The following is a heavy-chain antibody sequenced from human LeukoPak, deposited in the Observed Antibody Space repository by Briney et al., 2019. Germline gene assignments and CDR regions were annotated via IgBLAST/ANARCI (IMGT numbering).Heavy chain of an antibody. D-gene: IGHD5-24*01. J-gene: IGHJ4*02. V-gene: IGHV5-51*01. CDR2: IDPSDSDV. Sequence: GESLKISCQTSGYKFTGFWIAWVRQMPGEGLGWMGIIDPSDSDVTYGPSFQGQVTISVDRSLSTAFLQWSALQTSDTALYFCARVGGGFKGGLDYWGQGTLVSVSS. CDR3: ARVGGGFKGGLDY. CDR1: GYKFTGFW.